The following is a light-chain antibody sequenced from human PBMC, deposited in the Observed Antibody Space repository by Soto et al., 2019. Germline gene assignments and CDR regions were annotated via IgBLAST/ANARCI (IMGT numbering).Light chain of an antibody. Sequence: QSALTQPASVSGSPGQSITISCTGTISDIGSYYYVAWYQHHPGKAPLLIIYGVTNRPSGVSSRFSGSKSGNTASLTISGLQAEDEADYYCSSFTSSRTVVFGGGTKLTVL. CDR2: GVT. CDR1: ISDIGSYYY. J-gene: IGLJ3*02. V-gene: IGLV2-14*01. CDR3: SSFTSSRTVV.